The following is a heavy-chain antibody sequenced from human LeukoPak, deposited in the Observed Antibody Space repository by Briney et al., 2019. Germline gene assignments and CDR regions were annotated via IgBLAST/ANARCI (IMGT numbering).Heavy chain of an antibody. CDR1: GFTFSSYA. D-gene: IGHD2-21*01. CDR3: AKAIPYWYFDL. Sequence: PGGSLRLSCAASGFTFSSYAMSWVRQAPGKGLEWVSGISGSGSITYYADSVKGRFTISRDNSKNTLYLQMNSLRAEDTAIYYCAKAIPYWYFDLWGRGTLVTVSS. J-gene: IGHJ2*01. V-gene: IGHV3-23*01. CDR2: ISGSGSIT.